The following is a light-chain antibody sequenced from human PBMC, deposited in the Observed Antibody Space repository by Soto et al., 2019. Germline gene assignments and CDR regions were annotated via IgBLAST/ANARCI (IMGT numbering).Light chain of an antibody. Sequence: QSVLTQPASVSLSPGQSITISCSGTRSDVGAYNYVSLYQHHPGKAPKLMIYEVSNRPAGVSTRFSGSKSGSTASLTISGLQAEDEAHYYCSSYTSSSTLVFGGGTQLTVL. CDR2: EVS. CDR1: RSDVGAYNY. CDR3: SSYTSSSTLV. J-gene: IGLJ2*01. V-gene: IGLV2-14*01.